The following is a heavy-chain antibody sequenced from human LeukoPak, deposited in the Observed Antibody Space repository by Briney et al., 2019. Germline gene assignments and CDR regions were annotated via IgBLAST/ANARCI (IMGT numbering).Heavy chain of an antibody. V-gene: IGHV1-2*02. Sequence: ASVKVSCKASGYTFTGYYMHWVRQAPGQGLEWMGWINPNSGGTNYAQKFQGRVTMTWDTSISTAYMELSRLRSDDTAVYYCARGSAFYDSSGYLSYYFDYWGQGTLVTVSS. CDR3: ARGSAFYDSSGYLSYYFDY. CDR1: GYTFTGYY. D-gene: IGHD3-22*01. CDR2: INPNSGGT. J-gene: IGHJ4*02.